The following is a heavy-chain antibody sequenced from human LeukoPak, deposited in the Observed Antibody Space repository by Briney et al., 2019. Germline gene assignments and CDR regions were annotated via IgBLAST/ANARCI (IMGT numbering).Heavy chain of an antibody. J-gene: IGHJ4*02. CDR3: ARASYYGSGSDDY. D-gene: IGHD3-10*01. CDR2: IIPIFGTA. Sequence: ASVKVSCKASGGTFSSYAISWVRQAPGQGLEWMGGIIPIFGTANYAQKFQGRVTITADESMSTAYMELSSLRSEDTAVYYCARASYYGSGSDDYWGQGTLVTVSS. CDR1: GGTFSSYA. V-gene: IGHV1-69*13.